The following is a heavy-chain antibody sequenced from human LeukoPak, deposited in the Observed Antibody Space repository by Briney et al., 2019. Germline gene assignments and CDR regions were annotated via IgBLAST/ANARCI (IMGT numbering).Heavy chain of an antibody. CDR2: IYDSGST. J-gene: IGHJ4*02. D-gene: IGHD2-15*01. CDR1: GGAISGGY. CDR3: AGAGPVGLFEY. Sequence: SETLSLTCTLSGGAISGGYWSWIRQPPGKGLEWIGYIYDSGSTNYNPSLESRVTISRDITRDRCSLKLSSVTAADTAVYYCAGAGPVGLFEYWGQGTLVTVSS. V-gene: IGHV4-59*01.